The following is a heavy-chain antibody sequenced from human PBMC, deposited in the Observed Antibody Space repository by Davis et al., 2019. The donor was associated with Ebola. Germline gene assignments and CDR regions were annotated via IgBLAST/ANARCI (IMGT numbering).Heavy chain of an antibody. V-gene: IGHV3-23*01. D-gene: IGHD6-19*01. CDR2: ISAGGTAP. Sequence: PGGSLRLSCAASEFTFSSYGMTWVRQAPGKGLEWVSSISAGGTAPYYADSVKGRFTISRDNSQDTAYLQMNSLRVEDTAVYFCAREGHSSGRAGTFDLWGQGTLVTVSS. CDR1: EFTFSSYG. J-gene: IGHJ5*02. CDR3: AREGHSSGRAGTFDL.